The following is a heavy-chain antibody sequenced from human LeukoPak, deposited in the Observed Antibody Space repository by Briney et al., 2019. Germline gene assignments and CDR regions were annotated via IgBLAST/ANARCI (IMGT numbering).Heavy chain of an antibody. V-gene: IGHV1-46*01. Sequence: ASVKVSCKASGYTITNYYMHWVRPAPGQGLEWMGIINPGGGSTSYAQKFQDRVTMTRDTSSGTVYMELSSLRSEDTAVYYCAREGESSGGGCYSMRYYFDYWGQGTLVTVSS. J-gene: IGHJ4*02. CDR2: INPGGGST. CDR1: GYTITNYY. D-gene: IGHD2-15*01. CDR3: AREGESSGGGCYSMRYYFDY.